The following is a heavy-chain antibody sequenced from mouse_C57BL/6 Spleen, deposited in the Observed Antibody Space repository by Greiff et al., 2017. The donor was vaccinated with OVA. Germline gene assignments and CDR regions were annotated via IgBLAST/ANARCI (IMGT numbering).Heavy chain of an antibody. J-gene: IGHJ3*01. CDR3: ARHYDYDWFAY. Sequence: VQLQQPGAELVMPGASVKLSCKASGYTFTSYWMHWVKQRPGQGLEWIGEIDPSDSYTNYNQKFKGKSTLTVDKSSSTADMQLSSLTSEDSAVYYCARHYDYDWFAYWGQGTLVTVSA. CDR1: GYTFTSYW. CDR2: IDPSDSYT. V-gene: IGHV1-69*01. D-gene: IGHD2-4*01.